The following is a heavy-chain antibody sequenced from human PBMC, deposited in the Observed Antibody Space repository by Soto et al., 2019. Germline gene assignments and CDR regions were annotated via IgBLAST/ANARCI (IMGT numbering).Heavy chain of an antibody. Sequence: VGSLRLSCAASGFTFSSYAMSWVRQAPGKGLEWVSAISGSGGSTYYADSVKGRFTISRDNSKNTLYLQMNSLRAEDTAVYYFAHLRAGDAFDIWGQGTMVTVSS. V-gene: IGHV3-23*01. CDR3: AHLRAGDAFDI. J-gene: IGHJ3*02. CDR1: GFTFSSYA. CDR2: ISGSGGST.